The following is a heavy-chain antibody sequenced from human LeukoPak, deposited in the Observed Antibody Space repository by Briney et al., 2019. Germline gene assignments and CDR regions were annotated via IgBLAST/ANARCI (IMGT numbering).Heavy chain of an antibody. CDR3: ARDFGAAGSFDY. J-gene: IGHJ4*02. CDR1: GFTFSSYA. CDR2: ISSSSSYI. V-gene: IGHV3-21*01. D-gene: IGHD6-13*01. Sequence: KPGGSLRLSCAASGFTFSSYAMSWVRQAPGKGLEWVSSISSSSSYIYYADSVKGRFTISRDNAKNSLYLQMNSLRAEDTAVYYCARDFGAAGSFDYWGQGTLVTVSS.